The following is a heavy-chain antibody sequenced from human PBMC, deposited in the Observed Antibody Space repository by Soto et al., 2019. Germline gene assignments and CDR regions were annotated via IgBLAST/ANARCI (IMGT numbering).Heavy chain of an antibody. CDR3: GRHHAS. CDR1: GGSISSYY. CDR2: IYYSGST. J-gene: IGHJ5*02. Sequence: PSETLSLTCTVSGGSISSYYWSWIRQPPGKGLEWIGYIYYSGSTNYNPSLKSRVTISVDTSKNQFSLKLSSVTAADTAVYYCGRHHASWARGPLVPVSA. V-gene: IGHV4-59*08. D-gene: IGHD2-2*01.